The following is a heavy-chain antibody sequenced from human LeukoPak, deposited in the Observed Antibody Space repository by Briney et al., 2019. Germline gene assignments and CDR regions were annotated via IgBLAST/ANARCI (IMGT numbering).Heavy chain of an antibody. V-gene: IGHV1-2*02. CDR3: ATGLWFGKYLDV. Sequence: ASVKVSCKASGYTFTGYYIQWMRQAPGQGLEWMGWINPNSGDTNIAQKFQGRVTMTRDTSISTAYMELSSLRSEDTAVYYCATGLWFGKYLDVWGKGTTVTISS. CDR2: INPNSGDT. D-gene: IGHD3-10*01. J-gene: IGHJ6*04. CDR1: GYTFTGYY.